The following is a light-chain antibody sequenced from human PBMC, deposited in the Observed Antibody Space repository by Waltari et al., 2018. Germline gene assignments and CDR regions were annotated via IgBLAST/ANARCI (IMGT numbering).Light chain of an antibody. CDR3: QAWDNSNVV. V-gene: IGLV3-1*01. CDR1: KLGDKY. CDR2: QDN. J-gene: IGLJ3*02. Sequence: SYELTQPPSVSVSPGQTTSITCSGYKLGDKYASWYQQKPGQSPVLVVYQDNKRPSGNPGGILCPNPGEPTTLANSGTQAMDEADYYCQAWDNSNVVFGGGTKLTVL.